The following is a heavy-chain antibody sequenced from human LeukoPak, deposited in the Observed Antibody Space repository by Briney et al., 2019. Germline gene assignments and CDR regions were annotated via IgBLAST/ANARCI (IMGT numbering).Heavy chain of an antibody. CDR2: ISSNGGST. J-gene: IGHJ4*02. Sequence: GGSLRLSCSASGFTFSSYAMHWVRQAPGKGLEYVSAISSNGGSTYYADSVKGRFTISRDNSRNTLYLQMSSLRAEDTAVYYCVKGLYDILTGYPFDYWGQGTLVTVSS. V-gene: IGHV3-64D*06. CDR1: GFTFSSYA. D-gene: IGHD3-9*01. CDR3: VKGLYDILTGYPFDY.